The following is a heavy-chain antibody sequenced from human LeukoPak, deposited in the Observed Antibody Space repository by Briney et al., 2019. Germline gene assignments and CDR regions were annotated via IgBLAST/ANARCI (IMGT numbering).Heavy chain of an antibody. CDR2: IRYDGSNK. CDR1: GFTFSSYG. D-gene: IGHD5-24*01. CDR3: AKIGIMATITFDY. J-gene: IGHJ4*02. Sequence: GGSLRLSCAASGFTFSSYGMHWVRQAPGKGLEWVAFIRYDGSNKYYADSVKGRFTIPRDNSKNTLYLQMNSLRAEDTAVYYCAKIGIMATITFDYWGQGTLVTVSS. V-gene: IGHV3-30*02.